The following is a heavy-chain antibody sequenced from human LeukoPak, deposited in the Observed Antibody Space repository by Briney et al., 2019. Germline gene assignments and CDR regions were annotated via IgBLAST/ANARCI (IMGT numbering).Heavy chain of an antibody. CDR1: GYTFTGYY. CDR3: ARGLSYCSGGSCYFLGAFDI. D-gene: IGHD2-15*01. J-gene: IGHJ3*02. CDR2: MNPNSGNT. Sequence: ASVKVSCKASGYTFTGYYMHWVRQAPGQGLEWMGWMNPNSGNTGYAQKFQGRVTITRNTSISTAYMELSSLRSEDTAVYYCARGLSYCSGGSCYFLGAFDIWGQGTMVTVSS. V-gene: IGHV1-8*03.